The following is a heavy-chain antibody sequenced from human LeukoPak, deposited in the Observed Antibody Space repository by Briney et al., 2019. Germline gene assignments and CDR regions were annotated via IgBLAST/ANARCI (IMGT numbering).Heavy chain of an antibody. J-gene: IGHJ4*02. CDR2: MNPNSGNT. V-gene: IGHV1-8*01. CDR3: ARGLLYYDILTGYYY. CDR1: GYTFTSYD. Sequence: ASVKVSCKASGYTFTSYDINWVRHATGQGLEWMGWMNPNSGNTGYAQKFQGRVTMTRNTSISTAYMELSSLRSEDTAVYYWARGLLYYDILTGYYYWGQRTLVTVSS. D-gene: IGHD3-9*01.